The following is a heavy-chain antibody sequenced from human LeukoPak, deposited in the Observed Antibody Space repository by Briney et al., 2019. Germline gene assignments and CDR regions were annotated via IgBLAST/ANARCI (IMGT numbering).Heavy chain of an antibody. V-gene: IGHV7-4-1*02. J-gene: IGHJ4*02. CDR2: INTNTGNP. CDR1: GYTFTTYA. CDR3: ARGGVKGDY. Sequence: ASVKVSCKASGYTFTTYAMNWGRQAPGQGLEWMGWINTNTGNPTYAQGFTGRFVLSLDTTVSTAYLQISSLKAEDTAVYYCARGGVKGDYWGQGTLVTVSS.